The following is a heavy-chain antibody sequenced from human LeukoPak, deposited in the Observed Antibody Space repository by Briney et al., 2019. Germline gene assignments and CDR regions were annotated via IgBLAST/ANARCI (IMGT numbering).Heavy chain of an antibody. Sequence: SETLSLTCTVSGGSISSYYWSWIRQPPGKGPEWIGYIYYSGSTNYNPSLKSRVTISVDTSKNQFSLKLSSVTAADTAVYYCARGRPAQLDPYYYGMDVWGQGTTVTVSS. CDR1: GGSISSYY. V-gene: IGHV4-59*01. CDR3: ARGRPAQLDPYYYGMDV. D-gene: IGHD6-13*01. CDR2: IYYSGST. J-gene: IGHJ6*02.